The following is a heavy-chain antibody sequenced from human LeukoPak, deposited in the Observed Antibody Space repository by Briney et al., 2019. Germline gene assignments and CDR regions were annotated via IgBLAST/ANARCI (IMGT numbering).Heavy chain of an antibody. J-gene: IGHJ4*02. Sequence: GGSLRLSCAASGFTFSSYNMNWVRQAPGKGLEWVSYISLSTTSIYYADSVKGRFTISRDNAKNSLYLQMDSLRAEDTAVYYCAREPTYSSSWHTTCDYWGQGTLVTVSS. D-gene: IGHD6-13*01. V-gene: IGHV3-48*04. CDR2: ISLSTTSI. CDR1: GFTFSSYN. CDR3: AREPTYSSSWHTTCDY.